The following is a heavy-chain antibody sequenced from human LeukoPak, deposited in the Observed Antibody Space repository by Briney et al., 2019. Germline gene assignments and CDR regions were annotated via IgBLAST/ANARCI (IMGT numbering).Heavy chain of an antibody. CDR1: GGSISSSSYY. CDR2: IYYSGST. CDR3: ARHEVCSSTSCYPFGVIYFQH. V-gene: IGHV4-39*01. Sequence: PSETLSLTCTVSGGSISSSSYYWGWIRQPPGKGLEWIGSIYYSGSTYYSPSLKSRVTISVDTSKNQFSLKLSSVTAADTAVYYCARHEVCSSTSCYPFGVIYFQHWGQGTLVTVSS. D-gene: IGHD2-2*01. J-gene: IGHJ1*01.